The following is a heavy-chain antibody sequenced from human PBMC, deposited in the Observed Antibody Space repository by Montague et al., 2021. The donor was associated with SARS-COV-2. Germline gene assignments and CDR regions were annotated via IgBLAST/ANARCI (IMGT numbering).Heavy chain of an antibody. D-gene: IGHD5-24*01. CDR1: GGSINSDY. Sequence: SETLSLTCTVSGGSINSDYWSWIRQPPGKGLEWIGYIYYRGSTNYNNPLKSRVTITVDTSKNKFSLKLISVTAADTAVYYCAREDRWNWFDPWGQGILVTVSS. CDR2: IYYRGST. V-gene: IGHV4-59*01. CDR3: AREDRWNWFDP. J-gene: IGHJ5*02.